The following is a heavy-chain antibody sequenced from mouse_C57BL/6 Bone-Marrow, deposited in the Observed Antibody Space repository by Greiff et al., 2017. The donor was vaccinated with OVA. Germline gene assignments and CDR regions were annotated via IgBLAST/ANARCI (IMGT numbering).Heavy chain of an antibody. J-gene: IGHJ3*01. Sequence: QVQLQQSGAELVKPGASVKLSCKASGYTFTEYTIHWVKQRSGQGLEWIGWFYPGSGSIKYNEKFKGKATLTVDKSSSTAYMLLSSLTSEDSAVYFCARDGLYGNYEGAWFAYWGQGTLVTVSA. CDR1: GYTFTEYT. V-gene: IGHV1-62-2*01. D-gene: IGHD2-1*01. CDR3: ARDGLYGNYEGAWFAY. CDR2: FYPGSGSI.